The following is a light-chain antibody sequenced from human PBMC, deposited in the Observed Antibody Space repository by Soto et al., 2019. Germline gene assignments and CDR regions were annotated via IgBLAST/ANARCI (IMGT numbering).Light chain of an antibody. V-gene: IGLV2-14*03. CDR2: DVR. CDR3: SSYTRTNTDV. CDR1: SSDVGGYNY. Sequence: QSVLTQPASVSGSPGQSITISCTGTSSDVGGYNYVSWYQQHPGQVPKVMIYDVRHRPSGVSNRFSGSKSGNTASLTISGLQAEDEADYYCSSYTRTNTDVFGPGTKLTVL. J-gene: IGLJ1*01.